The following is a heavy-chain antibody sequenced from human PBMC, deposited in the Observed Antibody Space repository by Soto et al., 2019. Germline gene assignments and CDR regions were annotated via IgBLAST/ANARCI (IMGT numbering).Heavy chain of an antibody. V-gene: IGHV3-30-3*01. D-gene: IGHD2-21*02. J-gene: IGHJ4*02. CDR1: GFTFSSYT. Sequence: QVQLVESGGGVVQPGRSLRLSCAASGFTFSSYTMHWVRQAPGKGLEWVAVISYDGSNKYYADSVKGRFTISRDNSKNTLYLQMNSLRAEDTAVYYCARASAYCGGDCYYFDYWGQGTLVTVSS. CDR3: ARASAYCGGDCYYFDY. CDR2: ISYDGSNK.